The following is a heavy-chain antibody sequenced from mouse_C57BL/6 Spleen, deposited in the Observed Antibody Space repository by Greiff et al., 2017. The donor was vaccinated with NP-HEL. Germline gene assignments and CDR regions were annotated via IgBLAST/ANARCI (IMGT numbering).Heavy chain of an antibody. V-gene: IGHV3-6*01. J-gene: IGHJ3*01. CDR2: ISYDGSN. Sequence: EVKLVESGPGLVKPSQSLSLTCSVTGYSITSGYYWNWIRQFPGNKLEWMGYISYDGSNNYNPSLKNRISITRDTSKNQFFLKLNSVTTEDTATYYCASSLDGFAYWGQGTLVTVSA. CDR1: GYSITSGYY. CDR3: ASSLDGFAY.